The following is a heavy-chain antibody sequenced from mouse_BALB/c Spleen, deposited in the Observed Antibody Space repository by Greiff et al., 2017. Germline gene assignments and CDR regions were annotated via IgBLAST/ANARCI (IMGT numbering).Heavy chain of an antibody. J-gene: IGHJ4*01. D-gene: IGHD1-1*01. CDR2: ISSGGSYT. V-gene: IGHV5-6-4*01. CDR1: GFTFSSYT. CDR3: TRDPTVGRMDY. Sequence: EVKLVESGGGLVKPGGSLKLSCAASGFTFSSYTMSWVRQTPEKRLEWVATISSGGSYTYYPDSVKGRFTISRDNAKNTLYLQMSSLKSEDTAMYYCTRDPTVGRMDYWGQGTSVTVSS.